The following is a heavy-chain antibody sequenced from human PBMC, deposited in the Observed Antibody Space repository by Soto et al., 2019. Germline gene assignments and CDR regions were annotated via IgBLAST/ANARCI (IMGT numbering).Heavy chain of an antibody. CDR1: GFTFSSYG. V-gene: IGHV3-30*18. D-gene: IGHD6-19*01. Sequence: GGSLRLSCAASGFTFSSYGMHWVRQAPGKGLEWVAVISYDGSNKYYADSVKGRFTISRDNSKNTLYLQMNSLRAEDTAVYYCAKAPTIAVAGPVDYWGQGTLGTVS. J-gene: IGHJ4*02. CDR2: ISYDGSNK. CDR3: AKAPTIAVAGPVDY.